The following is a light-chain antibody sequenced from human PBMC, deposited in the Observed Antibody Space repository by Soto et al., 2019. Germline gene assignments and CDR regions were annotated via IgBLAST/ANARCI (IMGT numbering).Light chain of an antibody. CDR3: QQYVNLLT. V-gene: IGKV1-33*01. CDR1: QDINNY. Sequence: DIQMTQSPSSLSASVGDRVTITCQASQDINNYLNWYQQKPEKAPKLLIYDASNLETGVPSRFSGSGSGTDFTFTISSLQPEDIATYYCQQYVNLLTFGGGTKVEIK. CDR2: DAS. J-gene: IGKJ4*01.